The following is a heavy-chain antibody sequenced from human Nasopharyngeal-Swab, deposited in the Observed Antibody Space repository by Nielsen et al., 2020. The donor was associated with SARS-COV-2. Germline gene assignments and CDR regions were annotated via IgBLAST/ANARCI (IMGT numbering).Heavy chain of an antibody. J-gene: IGHJ4*02. Sequence: SETLSLTCAVYGASFSGYYWSWIRQPPGKGLEWIGEINHSGSNIYNPSLKSRVTISVDTSKNQFSLKLTSVTAADTAVYYCASLVGTTTYWGQGTLVTVSS. CDR3: ASLVGTTTY. CDR1: GASFSGYY. V-gene: IGHV4-34*01. CDR2: INHSGSN. D-gene: IGHD5-12*01.